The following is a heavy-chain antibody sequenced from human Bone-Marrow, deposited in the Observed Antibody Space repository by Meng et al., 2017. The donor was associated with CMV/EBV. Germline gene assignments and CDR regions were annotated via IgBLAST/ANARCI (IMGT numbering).Heavy chain of an antibody. CDR3: AITREDSSSWLYYYYGMDV. J-gene: IGHJ6*02. CDR1: GYTFTSYD. CDR2: MNPNSGNT. Sequence: ASVKVSCKASGYTFTSYDINWVRQATGQGLEWMGWMNPNSGNTGYAQKFQGRVTMTRNTSISTAYMELSSLRSEDTAVYYCAITREDSSSWLYYYYGMDVWGQGNTVTVAS. V-gene: IGHV1-8*01. D-gene: IGHD6-13*01.